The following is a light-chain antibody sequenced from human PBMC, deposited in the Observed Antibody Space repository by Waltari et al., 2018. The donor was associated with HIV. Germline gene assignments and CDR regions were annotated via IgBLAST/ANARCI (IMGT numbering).Light chain of an antibody. Sequence: IRMTQSPSSFSASTGDRVTITCRASQGISSYLAWYQQKPGKAPKLLIYAASTLQSGVPSRFSGSGSGTDFTLTISCLQSEDFATYYCQQYYSYPRTFGQGTKVEIK. CDR2: AAS. CDR3: QQYYSYPRT. CDR1: QGISSY. V-gene: IGKV1-8*01. J-gene: IGKJ1*01.